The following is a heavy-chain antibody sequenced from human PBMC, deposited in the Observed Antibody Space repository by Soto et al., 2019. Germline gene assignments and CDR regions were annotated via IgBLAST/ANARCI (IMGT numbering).Heavy chain of an antibody. D-gene: IGHD3-10*01. CDR3: ASPSVRGVPFDY. CDR1: GFTFSSYS. V-gene: IGHV3-21*01. CDR2: ISSSSSYI. Sequence: GGSLRLSCAASGFTFSSYSMNWVRQAPGEGLEWVSSISSSSSYIYYADSVKGRFTISRDNAKNSLYLQMNSLRAEDTAVYYGASPSVRGVPFDYWGQGTLVTVSS. J-gene: IGHJ4*02.